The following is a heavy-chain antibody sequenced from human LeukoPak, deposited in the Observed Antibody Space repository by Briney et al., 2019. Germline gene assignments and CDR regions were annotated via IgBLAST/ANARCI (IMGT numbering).Heavy chain of an antibody. CDR1: GFTFSSYW. CDR3: ARDQRYAFDY. V-gene: IGHV3-48*02. CDR2: IRTSTEGT. J-gene: IGHJ4*02. Sequence: QPGGSLRLSCAASGFTFSSYWMHWVRQAPGKGLEWVSNIRTSTEGTNYAIYADSVKGRVTFSRDDAKNTLYLHMHSLRDDDTAVYYCARDQRYAFDYWGRGILVTVSS. D-gene: IGHD3-9*01.